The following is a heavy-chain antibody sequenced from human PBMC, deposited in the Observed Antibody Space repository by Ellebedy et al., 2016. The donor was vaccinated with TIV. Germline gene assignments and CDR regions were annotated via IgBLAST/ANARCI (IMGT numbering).Heavy chain of an antibody. V-gene: IGHV3-74*01. Sequence: PGGSLRLSCAASGFTFSLYWMHWVRQVPGKGLVWVSGIKSDGTNTRYADSLKGRFTISRSNAKNTLYLQMHSLRVEDTAVYYCAKADWVLEDAFDLWGQGTMVTVTS. J-gene: IGHJ3*01. CDR2: IKSDGTNT. CDR3: AKADWVLEDAFDL. CDR1: GFTFSLYW. D-gene: IGHD3/OR15-3a*01.